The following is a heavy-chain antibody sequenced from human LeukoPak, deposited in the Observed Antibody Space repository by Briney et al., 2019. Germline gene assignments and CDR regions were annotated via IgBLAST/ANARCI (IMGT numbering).Heavy chain of an antibody. D-gene: IGHD6-6*01. CDR2: INHSGST. V-gene: IGHV4-34*01. J-gene: IGHJ4*02. CDR1: GGSFSGYY. CDR3: ASELTGSSSGH. Sequence: PSETVSVTCAGYGGSFSGYYWSWMRQPPGKGVEWIGEINHSGSTNYNPSLKSRGTISVDTSKNQFSLKLSSVTAADTAVYYCASELTGSSSGHWGQGTLVTVSS.